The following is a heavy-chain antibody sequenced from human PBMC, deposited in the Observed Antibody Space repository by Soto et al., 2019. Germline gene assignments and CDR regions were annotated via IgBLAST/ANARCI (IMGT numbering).Heavy chain of an antibody. CDR1: GGSISSGDYY. Sequence: SDTLSLTCSVSGGSISSGDYYWSWIRQPPEKGLEGIGYIYYSGSTYYNPSLKSRVAISLDTSKNQFPLNLNSVTAADTAVYFCARGNDFWSGYYTLTYYGLDVSGQGTTVTVSS. CDR2: IYYSGST. CDR3: ARGNDFWSGYYTLTYYGLDV. V-gene: IGHV4-30-4*02. D-gene: IGHD3-3*01. J-gene: IGHJ6*02.